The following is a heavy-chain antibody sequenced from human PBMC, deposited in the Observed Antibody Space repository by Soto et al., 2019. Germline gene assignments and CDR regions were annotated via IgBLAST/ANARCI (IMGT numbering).Heavy chain of an antibody. CDR1: GFTFDDYT. D-gene: IGHD6-19*01. CDR3: AKVTYSSGWYDY. V-gene: IGHV3-43*01. CDR2: ISWDGGST. Sequence: GGSLRLSCAASGFTFDDYTMHWVRQAPGKGLEWVSLISWDGGSTYYADSVKGRFTISRDNSKNSLYLQMNSLRTEDTALYYCAKVTYSSGWYDYWGQGTLVTVSS. J-gene: IGHJ4*02.